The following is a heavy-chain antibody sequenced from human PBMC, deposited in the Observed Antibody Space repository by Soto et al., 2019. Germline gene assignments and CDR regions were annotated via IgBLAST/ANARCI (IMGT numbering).Heavy chain of an antibody. J-gene: IGHJ5*02. CDR2: ISTYNGNT. CDR3: ARKSSSSSWFDP. Sequence: QVQLVQSGAEVKKPGASVKVSCKASGYTFFSYGISWVRQDPGQGLEWMGWISTYNGNTNYAQKLQDRVTMTTDTSTRTAYMELRSLRSDDTAVYYCARKSSSSSWFDPWGQGTLVTVSS. V-gene: IGHV1-18*01. D-gene: IGHD6-6*01. CDR1: GYTFFSYG.